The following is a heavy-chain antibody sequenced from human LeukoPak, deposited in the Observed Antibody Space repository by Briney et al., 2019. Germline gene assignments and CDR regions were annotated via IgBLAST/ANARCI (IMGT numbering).Heavy chain of an antibody. CDR3: ARDRTSSGWHLDWFDP. J-gene: IGHJ5*02. Sequence: ASVKVSCKASGYIFTSYGISWVRQAPGQGLEWMGWISAYNGNTNYAQKVQGRVTMTTDTSTSTAYMELRSLRSDDTAVYYCARDRTSSGWHLDWFDPWGQGTLVTASS. D-gene: IGHD6-19*01. CDR1: GYIFTSYG. CDR2: ISAYNGNT. V-gene: IGHV1-18*01.